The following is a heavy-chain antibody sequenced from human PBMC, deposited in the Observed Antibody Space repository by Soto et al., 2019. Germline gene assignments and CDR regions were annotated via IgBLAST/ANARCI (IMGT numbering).Heavy chain of an antibody. CDR2: INHSGST. D-gene: IGHD6-13*01. Sequence: SETLSLTCAVYGGSFSGYYWSWIRQPPGKGLEWIGEINHSGSTNYNPSLKSRVTISVDTSKNQFSLKLSSVTAADTAVYYCARVGGIAGCMDVWGQGTTVTVSS. CDR3: ARVGGIAGCMDV. CDR1: GGSFSGYY. J-gene: IGHJ6*02. V-gene: IGHV4-34*01.